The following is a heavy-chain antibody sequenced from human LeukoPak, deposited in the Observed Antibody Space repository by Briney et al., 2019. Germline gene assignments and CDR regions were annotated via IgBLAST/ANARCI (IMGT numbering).Heavy chain of an antibody. J-gene: IGHJ4*02. CDR2: ISAYNGNT. CDR3: AREGDYVWGSYRLPLDY. Sequence: ASVKVPCKASGYTFTSYGISWVRQAPGQGLEWMGWISAYNGNTNCAQKLQGRVTMTTDTSTSTAYMELRSLRSDDTAVYYCAREGDYVWGSYRLPLDYWGQGTLVTVSS. D-gene: IGHD3-16*02. V-gene: IGHV1-18*01. CDR1: GYTFTSYG.